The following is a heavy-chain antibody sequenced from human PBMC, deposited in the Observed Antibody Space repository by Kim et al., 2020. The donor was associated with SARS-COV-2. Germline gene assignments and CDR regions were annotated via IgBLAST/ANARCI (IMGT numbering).Heavy chain of an antibody. CDR3: ARGWDYYDSSGYYFDY. V-gene: IGHV3-53*01. J-gene: IGHJ4*02. D-gene: IGHD3-22*01. Sequence: SVKDRLTISRDKSKNTLYLQMNSLRGEDTAVYYCARGWDYYDSSGYYFDYWGQGTLVTVSS.